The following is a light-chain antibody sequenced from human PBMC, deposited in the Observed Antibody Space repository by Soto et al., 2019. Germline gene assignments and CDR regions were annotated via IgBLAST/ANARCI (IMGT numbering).Light chain of an antibody. CDR2: ATS. CDR1: QAIHSY. CDR3: QQYSSYPWT. Sequence: DIQMTQSPSSLSASVGDRVTITCRASQAIHSYLNWYQQKPGKAPNLLIFATSTLQSGVPSRFRGSGSGTDFTLTISSLQPEDFATYYCQQYSSYPWTFGQGTKVDIK. V-gene: IGKV1-39*01. J-gene: IGKJ1*01.